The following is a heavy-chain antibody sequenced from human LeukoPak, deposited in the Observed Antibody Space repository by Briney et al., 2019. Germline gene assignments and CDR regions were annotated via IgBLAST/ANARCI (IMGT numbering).Heavy chain of an antibody. V-gene: IGHV4-34*01. J-gene: IGHJ4*02. CDR2: INHSGST. D-gene: IGHD1-1*01. CDR3: ARETGTPERYCFDY. CDR1: GGSFSGYY. Sequence: SETLSLTCAVYGGSFSGYYWSWIRQPPGKGLEWIGEINHSGSTNYNPSLKSRVTISVDTSKNQFSLKLSSVTAADTAVYYCARETGTPERYCFDYWGQGTLVTVSS.